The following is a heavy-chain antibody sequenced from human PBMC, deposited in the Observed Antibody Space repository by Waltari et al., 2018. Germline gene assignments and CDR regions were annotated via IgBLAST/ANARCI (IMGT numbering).Heavy chain of an antibody. Sequence: EVQLVGSGGGLVQPGGSLSLPCAASGFTFRIFAMHWVRQVTGKRLEWVSAIDSAGHTSFADSVTGRFTISRENAKNSMYLQMNSLTAGDTAVYYCVKEGVPTPGNWYFDLWGRGTLVTVSS. CDR1: GFTFRIFA. CDR2: IDSAGHT. V-gene: IGHV3-13*01. D-gene: IGHD1-1*01. CDR3: VKEGVPTPGNWYFDL. J-gene: IGHJ2*01.